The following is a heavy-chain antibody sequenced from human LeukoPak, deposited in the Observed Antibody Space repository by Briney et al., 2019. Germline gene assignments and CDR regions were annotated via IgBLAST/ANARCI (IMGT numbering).Heavy chain of an antibody. Sequence: GRSLRLSCAASGFTFSSYVMHWVRQAPGKGLEWVAVISYDGSSKYYADSVKGRFTISRDNSKNTLYLQMNSLRAEDTAVYYCARARSSYGYGDAFDIWGQGTMVTGSS. CDR3: ARARSSYGYGDAFDI. D-gene: IGHD5-18*01. CDR2: ISYDGSSK. J-gene: IGHJ3*02. CDR1: GFTFSSYV. V-gene: IGHV3-30*04.